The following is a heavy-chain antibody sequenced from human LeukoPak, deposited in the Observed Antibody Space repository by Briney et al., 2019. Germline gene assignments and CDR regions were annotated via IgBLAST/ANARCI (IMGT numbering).Heavy chain of an antibody. V-gene: IGHV3-48*02. CDR2: ISSTSRTI. CDR3: ARDPLRWLQNNYYYYYMDV. Sequence: GGSLGLSCATSGFTFSSYGMNWVRQAPGKGLEWVSYISSTSRTIYDADSVKGRFTISRGNAKNSLYLQMNSLRDEDTAVYYCARDPLRWLQNNYYYYYMDVWGKGTTVTVSS. CDR1: GFTFSSYG. D-gene: IGHD5-24*01. J-gene: IGHJ6*03.